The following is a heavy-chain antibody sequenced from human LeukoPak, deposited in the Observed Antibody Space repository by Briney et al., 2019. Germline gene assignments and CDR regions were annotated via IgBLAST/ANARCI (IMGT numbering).Heavy chain of an antibody. D-gene: IGHD2-15*01. CDR1: GGSISSNSYY. CDR3: AREVGYCSGGSCYSYFDY. V-gene: IGHV4-39*02. Sequence: SETLSLTCTVSGGSISSNSYYWGWIRRPPGKGLEWIGSIFDSGNTYYNPSLKSRVTISVDTSKNQFSLKLSSVTAADTAVYYCAREVGYCSGGSCYSYFDYWGQGTLVTVSS. CDR2: IFDSGNT. J-gene: IGHJ4*02.